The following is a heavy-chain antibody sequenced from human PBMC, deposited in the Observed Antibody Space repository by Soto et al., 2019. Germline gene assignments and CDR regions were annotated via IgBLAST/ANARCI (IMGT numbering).Heavy chain of an antibody. V-gene: IGHV3-23*01. CDR2: ISSSGAGT. D-gene: IGHD2-2*01. Sequence: EVQLLESGGGLVQPGGSLRLSCAVSGITFSTHAMSWVRQPPGKGLEWVSAISSSGAGTYYADSVKGRFTISRDNSKNTLSLKMDGLSADYTAVYYCATLRFAVVPAAMRYFASWGQGTLVAFSS. J-gene: IGHJ4*02. CDR3: ATLRFAVVPAAMRYFAS. CDR1: GITFSTHA.